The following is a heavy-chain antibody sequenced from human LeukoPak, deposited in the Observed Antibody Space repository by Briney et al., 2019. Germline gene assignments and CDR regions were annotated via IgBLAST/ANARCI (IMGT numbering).Heavy chain of an antibody. D-gene: IGHD1-26*01. Sequence: SDTLSLTCAVSGRPNSRYYWSWIRQPAGRGLECIGRIYTSECTNYNASLKSRVSMSVDTSKNQFSLKLSSVTAADTAVFYCARENSGSYREFDYWGQGTLVTVSS. CDR2: IYTSECT. J-gene: IGHJ4*02. CDR3: ARENSGSYREFDY. CDR1: GRPNSRYY. V-gene: IGHV4-4*07.